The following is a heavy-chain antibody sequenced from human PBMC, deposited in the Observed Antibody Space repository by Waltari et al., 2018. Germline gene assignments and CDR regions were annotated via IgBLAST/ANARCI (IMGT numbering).Heavy chain of an antibody. CDR3: ARALTIFGVVIMT. V-gene: IGHV4-38-2*01. J-gene: IGHJ4*02. CDR2: IYHSGST. Sequence: QVQLQESGPGLVKPSETLSLTCAVSGYSISSGYYWGWFRQPPGKGLEWIGSIYHSGSTYYNPSLKSRVTISVDTSKNQFSLKLSSVTAADTAVYYCARALTIFGVVIMTWGQGTLVTVSS. CDR1: GYSISSGYY. D-gene: IGHD3-3*01.